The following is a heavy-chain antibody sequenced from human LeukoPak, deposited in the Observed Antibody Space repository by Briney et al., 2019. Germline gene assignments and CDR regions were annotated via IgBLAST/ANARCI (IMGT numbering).Heavy chain of an antibody. CDR1: GGSITGYY. CDR3: AREEFLHEIDSSGYFVY. Sequence: SETLSLTCTVSGGSITGYYWNWIRQPAGQGLEWLGRVYYSGVGNYNPSLTSRVTMSVDTSKNQFSLKLTSLTAADTAVYYCAREEFLHEIDSSGYFVYWGQGTLVTASS. D-gene: IGHD3-22*01. J-gene: IGHJ4*02. V-gene: IGHV4-4*07. CDR2: VYYSGVG.